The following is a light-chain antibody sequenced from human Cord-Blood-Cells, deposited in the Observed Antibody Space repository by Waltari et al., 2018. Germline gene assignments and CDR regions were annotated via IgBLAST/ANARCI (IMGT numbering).Light chain of an antibody. V-gene: IGLV3-21*03. CDR2: DDS. J-gene: IGLJ2*01. CDR1: NIGGKS. Sequence: SYVLTQPHSVSVAPGKTARITCGGHNIGGKSVHWYQQKPGQAPVLVVYDDSDRPSGIPERFAGSNSGNTATLTISRVEAGDEADYYCQVWDSSSDHVVFGGGTKLTVL. CDR3: QVWDSSSDHVV.